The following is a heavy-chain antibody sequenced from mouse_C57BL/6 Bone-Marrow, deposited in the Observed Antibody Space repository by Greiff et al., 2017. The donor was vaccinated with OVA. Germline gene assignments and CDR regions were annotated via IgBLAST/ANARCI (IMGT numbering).Heavy chain of an antibody. CDR2: IDPSDGYT. J-gene: IGHJ3*01. CDR1: GYTFTSYW. CDR3: AGLEFAY. V-gene: IGHV1-50*01. Sequence: QVQLQQPGAELVKPGASVKLSCKASGYTFTSYWIQWVKQRPGQGLEWIGEIDPSDGYTNYNQKFKGKATVTVDTSSSTANMQLSSLTSEDSAVYYCAGLEFAYWGQGTLVTVSA.